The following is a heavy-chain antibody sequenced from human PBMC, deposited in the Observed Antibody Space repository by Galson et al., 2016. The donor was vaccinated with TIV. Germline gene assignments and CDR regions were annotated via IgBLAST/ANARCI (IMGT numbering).Heavy chain of an antibody. CDR2: ISWNRGNI. V-gene: IGHV3-9*01. CDR1: GFRFDDYA. CDR3: GKDTRRGCDNSNCYTYNFYFYGLDV. Sequence: SLRLSCAASGFRFDDYAMHWVRQVPGKGLEWVSGISWNRGNIGYANSVKGRFTISRDNAKNSLSLQTNSLRAEDTALYYCGKDTRRGCDNSNCYTYNFYFYGLDVWGQGTTVTGS. D-gene: IGHD2-2*02. J-gene: IGHJ6*02.